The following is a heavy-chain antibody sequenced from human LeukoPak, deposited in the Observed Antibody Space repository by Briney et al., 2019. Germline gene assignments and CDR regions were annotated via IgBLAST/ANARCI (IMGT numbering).Heavy chain of an antibody. CDR1: GGTFSSYA. J-gene: IGHJ4*02. D-gene: IGHD3-22*01. CDR3: ARDLGYDSSGYYYSRFDY. Sequence: GSSVKVSCKASGGTFSSYAISWVRQAPGQGLEWMGGIIPIFGTANYAQKFQGRVTITADESTSTAYMELSSLGSEDTAVYYCARDLGYDSSGYYYSRFDYWGQGTLVTVSS. CDR2: IIPIFGTA. V-gene: IGHV1-69*01.